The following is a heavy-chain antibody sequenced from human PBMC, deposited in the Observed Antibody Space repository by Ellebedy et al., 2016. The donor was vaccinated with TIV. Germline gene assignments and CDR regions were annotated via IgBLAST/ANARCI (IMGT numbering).Heavy chain of an antibody. D-gene: IGHD3-9*01. CDR2: IWYDGSNK. CDR3: ARDLWQLHFDYYFDY. Sequence: GESLKISCAASGFTFRSYAMHWVRQAPGKGLEWVAVIWYDGSNKYYADSVKGRFTISRDNSKNTLYLQMNSLRAEDTAIYYCARDLWQLHFDYYFDYWGQGTLVTVSS. J-gene: IGHJ4*02. V-gene: IGHV3-33*08. CDR1: GFTFRSYA.